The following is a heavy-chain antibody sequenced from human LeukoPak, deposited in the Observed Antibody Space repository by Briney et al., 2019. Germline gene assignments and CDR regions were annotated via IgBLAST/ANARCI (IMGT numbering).Heavy chain of an antibody. CDR1: GFSLSTSGVG. CDR3: AHLYFYNSGGYSRAFDY. Sequence: SGPTLVKPTQTLTLTCTFSGFSLSTSGVGVGWFRQPPGKALEWLALIFWDDNKRYSPSLKTRLTITKDTSKSQVVLTMTNVDPVDTATYYCAHLYFYNSGGYSRAFDYWGQGTLVTVSS. D-gene: IGHD1-26*01. CDR2: IFWDDNK. V-gene: IGHV2-5*02. J-gene: IGHJ4*02.